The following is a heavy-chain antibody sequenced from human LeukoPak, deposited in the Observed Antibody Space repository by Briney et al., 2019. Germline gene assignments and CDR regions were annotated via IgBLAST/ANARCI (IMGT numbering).Heavy chain of an antibody. Sequence: APVKVSCKASGYTFTSYGISWVRQAPGQGLEWMGWISAYNGDTNYAQKLQGRVTITTDTSTSTAYMELRSLRSDDTAVYYCARVGYSYGYRYYYYMDVWGKGTTVTVSS. D-gene: IGHD5-18*01. CDR3: ARVGYSYGYRYYYYMDV. CDR2: ISAYNGDT. V-gene: IGHV1-18*01. J-gene: IGHJ6*03. CDR1: GYTFTSYG.